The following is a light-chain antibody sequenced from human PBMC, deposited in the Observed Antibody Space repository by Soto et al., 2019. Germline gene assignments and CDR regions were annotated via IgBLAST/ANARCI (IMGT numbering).Light chain of an antibody. CDR3: QVWDRGTDHVV. CDR1: DIGSQS. CDR2: YDR. Sequence: SSELTQPPSVSVAPGQTARIPCGGNDIGSQSVHWYQQRPGQAPVLVIFYDRERPSGIPERFSGSNPGNTATLTISRVEAEDEADYYCQVWDRGTDHVVCGGGTKVTVL. V-gene: IGLV3-21*04. J-gene: IGLJ3*02.